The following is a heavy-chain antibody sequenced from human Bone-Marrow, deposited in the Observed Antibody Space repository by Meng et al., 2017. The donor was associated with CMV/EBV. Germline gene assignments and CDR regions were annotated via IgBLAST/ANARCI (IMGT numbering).Heavy chain of an antibody. CDR3: AKERSTAYYYYGLDA. CDR2: ISWNSGSI. D-gene: IGHD2-2*01. Sequence: SLKISCAASGFTFDDYAMHWVRQAPGKGLEWVSGISWNSGSIGYADSVKGRFTISRDNAKNSLYLQINSLRAEDTALYYCAKERSTAYYYYGLDAWGQGTTVTVSS. J-gene: IGHJ6*02. V-gene: IGHV3-9*01. CDR1: GFTFDDYA.